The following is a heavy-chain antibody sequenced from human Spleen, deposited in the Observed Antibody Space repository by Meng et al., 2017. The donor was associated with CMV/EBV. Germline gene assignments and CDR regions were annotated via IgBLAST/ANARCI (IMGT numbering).Heavy chain of an antibody. V-gene: IGHV1-69*13. J-gene: IGHJ6*02. Sequence: SVKVSCKASGGSFSRHVINWVRQAPGQGLEWMGGIIPIFLTPNYAQKFQGSATISADESTTTAHMELSSLTSEDTAVYYCARGLDPATANSIRFYYFGMDVWGQGTTVTVSS. D-gene: IGHD5-18*01. CDR3: ARGLDPATANSIRFYYFGMDV. CDR2: IIPIFLTP. CDR1: GGSFSRHV.